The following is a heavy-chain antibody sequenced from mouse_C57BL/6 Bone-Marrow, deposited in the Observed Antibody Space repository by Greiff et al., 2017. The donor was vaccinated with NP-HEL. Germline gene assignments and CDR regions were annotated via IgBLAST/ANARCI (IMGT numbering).Heavy chain of an antibody. CDR2: IHPNSGST. J-gene: IGHJ4*01. D-gene: IGHD1-1*01. CDR3: ARGDHEGSVVGGTAMDY. CDR1: GYTFTSYW. Sequence: QVQLQQPGAELVKPGASVKLSCKASGYTFTSYWMHWVKQRPGQGLEWIGMIHPNSGSTNYNEKFKSKATLTVDKSSSTAYMQLSSLTSEDSAVYYCARGDHEGSVVGGTAMDYWGQGTSVTVSS. V-gene: IGHV1-64*01.